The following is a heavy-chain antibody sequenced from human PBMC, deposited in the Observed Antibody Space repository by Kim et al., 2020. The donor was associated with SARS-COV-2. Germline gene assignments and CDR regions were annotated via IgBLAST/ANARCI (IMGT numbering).Heavy chain of an antibody. J-gene: IGHJ5*02. D-gene: IGHD1-26*01. Sequence: GSTYYANSVNGRFTISRDNSKNTLYLQMGSLRAEDMAVYYCARGSGNLDPWGQGTLVTVSS. CDR2: GST. CDR3: ARGSGNLDP. V-gene: IGHV3-64*01.